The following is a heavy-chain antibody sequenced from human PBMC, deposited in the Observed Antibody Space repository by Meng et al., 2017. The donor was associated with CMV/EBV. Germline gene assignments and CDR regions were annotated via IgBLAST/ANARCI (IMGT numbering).Heavy chain of an antibody. CDR2: IIPILGIA. D-gene: IGHD2-8*01. J-gene: IGHJ3*02. CDR1: GGTFSSYA. V-gene: IGHV1-69*10. CDR3: AREGVMTAFDI. Sequence: SVKVSCKASGGTFSSYAISWVRQAAGQGLEWMGGIIPILGIANYAQKFQGRVTITADKSTSTAYMELSSLRSEDTAVYYCAREGVMTAFDIWGQGTMVTVSS.